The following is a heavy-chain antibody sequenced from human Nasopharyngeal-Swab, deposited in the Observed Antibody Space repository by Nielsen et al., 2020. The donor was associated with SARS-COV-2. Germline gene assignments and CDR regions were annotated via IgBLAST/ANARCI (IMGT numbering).Heavy chain of an antibody. V-gene: IGHV3-30-3*01. J-gene: IGHJ3*02. CDR3: AREGGDSYGSGGAFDI. CDR1: GFTFSTYP. CDR2: ISYDGSNK. D-gene: IGHD5-18*01. Sequence: GESLKISCAASGFTFSTYPMHWVRQAAGKGLEWVAVISYDGSNKYYADSVKGRFTISRDNSKNTLYLQMNRLRPEDTAVYYRAREGGDSYGSGGAFDIWGQGTMVTVSS.